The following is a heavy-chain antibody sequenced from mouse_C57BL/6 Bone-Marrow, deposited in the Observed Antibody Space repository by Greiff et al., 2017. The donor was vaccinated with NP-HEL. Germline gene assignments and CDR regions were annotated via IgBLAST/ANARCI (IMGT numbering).Heavy chain of an antibody. CDR2: IDPSDSYT. CDR3: AVGAMDY. J-gene: IGHJ4*01. Sequence: QVQLQQPGAELVMPGASVKLSCKASGYTFTSYWMHWVKPRPGQGLEWIGEIDPSDSYTNYNQKFKGKSTLTVDKSSSTAYMQLSSLTSEDSAVYYCAVGAMDYWGQGTSVTVSS. CDR1: GYTFTSYW. V-gene: IGHV1-69*01.